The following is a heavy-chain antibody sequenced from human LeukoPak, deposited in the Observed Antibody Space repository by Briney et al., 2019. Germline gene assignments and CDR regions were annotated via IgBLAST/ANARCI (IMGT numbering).Heavy chain of an antibody. Sequence: ASVNVSCKASGYTFTRYYMHWVRQAPGQGLEWMGWINPNSGGTNYAQKFQGRVTMTRDTSISTAYMELSRLRSDDTAVYYCARDKEGSYANYFDYWGQGTLVTVSS. J-gene: IGHJ4*02. V-gene: IGHV1-2*02. D-gene: IGHD3-16*01. CDR3: ARDKEGSYANYFDY. CDR1: GYTFTRYY. CDR2: INPNSGGT.